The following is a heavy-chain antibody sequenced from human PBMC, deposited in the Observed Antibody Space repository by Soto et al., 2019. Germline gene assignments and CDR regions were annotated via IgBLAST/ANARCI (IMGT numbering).Heavy chain of an antibody. D-gene: IGHD6-13*01. CDR2: ISGSGGST. CDR3: ARGFSAGKGSPPDF. J-gene: IGHJ4*02. Sequence: QTGGSLRLSCAASGFTFSSFAMSWVRQAPGKGLDWVSAISGSGGSTYSADSVKGRFTISRDNSKNTLYLQMSSLRAEDTAVYYCARGFSAGKGSPPDFRGQGSLVTVSS. V-gene: IGHV3-23*01. CDR1: GFTFSSFA.